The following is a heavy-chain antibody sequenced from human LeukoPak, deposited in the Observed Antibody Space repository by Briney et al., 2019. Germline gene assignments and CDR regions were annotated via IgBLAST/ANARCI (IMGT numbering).Heavy chain of an antibody. CDR1: GGTFSSYA. CDR2: IIPIFGTA. J-gene: IGHJ4*02. V-gene: IGHV1-69*01. Sequence: SVKVSCKASGGTFSSYAISWVRQAPGQGLEWMGGIIPIFGTANYAQKFQGRVTITADESTSTAYMELSSLRSEDTAVYYCARDAPYCSGGSCHPCLACGIWGQGTLVTVSS. CDR3: ARDAPYCSGGSCHPCLACGI. D-gene: IGHD2-15*01.